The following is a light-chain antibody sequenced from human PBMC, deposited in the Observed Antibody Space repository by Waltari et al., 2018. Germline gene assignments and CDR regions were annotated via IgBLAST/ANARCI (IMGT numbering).Light chain of an antibody. CDR1: SGSVSTTYY. CDR3: VLSMGSGIWV. CDR2: ATN. V-gene: IGLV8-61*01. J-gene: IGLJ3*02. Sequence: QTVVTQEPSLSVSPGGTVPLTCGLSSGSVSTTYYPSWYQQAPGPAPRTLIFATNTRSSGVPDRFSGSILDNKAALTIAGAQADDESDYYCVLSMGSGIWVFGGGTKLTVL.